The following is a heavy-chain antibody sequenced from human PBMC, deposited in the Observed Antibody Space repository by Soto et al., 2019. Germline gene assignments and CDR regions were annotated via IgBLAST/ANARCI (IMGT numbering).Heavy chain of an antibody. CDR2: IWYDGSHT. Sequence: GGSLRLSCAASGFIFKHHAMHWVRQAAGKGLEWVAQIWYDGSHTYYTDSVKGRFTISRDNAKNSLYLQMNSLRAEDTAVYFCANLFGSSWESDYWGQGTLVTVSS. J-gene: IGHJ4*02. CDR1: GFIFKHHA. CDR3: ANLFGSSWESDY. D-gene: IGHD6-13*01. V-gene: IGHV3-33*06.